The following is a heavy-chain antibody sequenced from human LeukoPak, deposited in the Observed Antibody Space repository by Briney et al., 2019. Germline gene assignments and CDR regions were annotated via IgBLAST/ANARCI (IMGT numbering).Heavy chain of an antibody. J-gene: IGHJ3*02. CDR3: VRATVSNHDAFDI. V-gene: IGHV4-39*07. CDR1: GGSISSSSYY. Sequence: SETLSLTCTVSGGSISSSSYYWGWIRQPPGKGLEWIGSIYYSGSTYYTPSLKSRVTISVDTSKNQFSLKLNSVTAADTAVYYCVRATVSNHDAFDIWGQGTMVTVSS. D-gene: IGHD4-17*01. CDR2: IYYSGST.